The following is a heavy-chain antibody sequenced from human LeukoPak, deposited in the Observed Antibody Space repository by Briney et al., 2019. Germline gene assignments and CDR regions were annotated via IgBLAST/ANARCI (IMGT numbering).Heavy chain of an antibody. V-gene: IGHV1-2*06. CDR1: GYTFTGYY. Sequence: ASVKVSCKASGYTFTGYYMHWVRQAPGQGLEWMGRINPNSGGTNYAQNFQGRVTMTRDTSISTAYMELSRLRSDDTAVYYCARDHVPGRITMVRGVTPFDYWGQGTLLTVSS. J-gene: IGHJ4*02. CDR3: ARDHVPGRITMVRGVTPFDY. CDR2: INPNSGGT. D-gene: IGHD3-10*01.